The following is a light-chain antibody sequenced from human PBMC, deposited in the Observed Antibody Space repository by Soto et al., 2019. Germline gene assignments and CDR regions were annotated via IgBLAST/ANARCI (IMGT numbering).Light chain of an antibody. CDR3: SSYTSSSTV. CDR1: SSDVGGYNY. Sequence: QSDLTQPASVSGSPGQSITISCTGTSSDVGGYNYVSWYQQHPGKAPKLMIYEVSNRPSGVSNRFSGSKSGNTASLTISGLQAEEEADYYCSSYTSSSTVFGPGTKVTVL. J-gene: IGLJ1*01. CDR2: EVS. V-gene: IGLV2-14*01.